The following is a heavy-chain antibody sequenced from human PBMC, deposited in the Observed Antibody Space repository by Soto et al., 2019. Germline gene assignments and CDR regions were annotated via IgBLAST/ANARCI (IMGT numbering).Heavy chain of an antibody. CDR1: GFTFSIYA. D-gene: IGHD6-25*01. Sequence: PGGSLRLSCAASGFTFSIYAMSWVRQAPGKGLEWVSTIGGGGGGTSYADFVRGRCTISRDNSKNTLYLQMNSLRAEDTAVYYCAKDAPGRGRLSDYGGLGTWVTVSP. CDR3: AKDAPGRGRLSDY. J-gene: IGHJ4*02. CDR2: IGGGGGGT. V-gene: IGHV3-23*01.